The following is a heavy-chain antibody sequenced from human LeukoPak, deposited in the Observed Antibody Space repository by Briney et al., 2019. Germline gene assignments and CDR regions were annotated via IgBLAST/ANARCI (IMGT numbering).Heavy chain of an antibody. J-gene: IGHJ4*02. CDR3: ARGRYFDWLLYYFDY. CDR1: GGSISSYY. V-gene: IGHV4-59*01. D-gene: IGHD3-9*01. CDR2: IYYSGST. Sequence: PSETLSLTCTVSGGSISSYYWSWIRQPPGKGLEWIGYIYYSGSTNYNPSPKSRVTISVDTSKNQFSLKLSSVTAADTAVYYCARGRYFDWLLYYFDYWGQGTLVTVSS.